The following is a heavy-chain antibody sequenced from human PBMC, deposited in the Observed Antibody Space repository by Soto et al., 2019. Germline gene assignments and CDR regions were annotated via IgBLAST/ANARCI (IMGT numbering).Heavy chain of an antibody. CDR1: GFTFGDYG. Sequence: GGSLRLSSTASGFTFGDYGMSWFRQAPGKGLERIGFIRKLAHGGTADYAAPVKGRFTISRDDSRHIAFLQMNSLKTEDTALYYCVRDGRGTDAYYMDVWGNGTTVTVSS. V-gene: IGHV3-49*03. D-gene: IGHD1-1*01. CDR2: IRKLAHGGTA. J-gene: IGHJ6*03. CDR3: VRDGRGTDAYYMDV.